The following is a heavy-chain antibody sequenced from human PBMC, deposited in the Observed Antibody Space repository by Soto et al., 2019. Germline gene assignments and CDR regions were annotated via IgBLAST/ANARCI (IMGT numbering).Heavy chain of an antibody. CDR1: GGSLSGFY. Sequence: SETLSLTCAVYGGSLSGFYWSWIRQPPGKGLEWIGEISDNGSPNYSPSLKSRVTISVDTSKNQFSLKLSSVSAADTAVYYCARGRYYDFWSGYLDYWGQGTLVTVSS. J-gene: IGHJ4*02. D-gene: IGHD3-3*01. CDR2: ISDNGSP. CDR3: ARGRYYDFWSGYLDY. V-gene: IGHV4-34*01.